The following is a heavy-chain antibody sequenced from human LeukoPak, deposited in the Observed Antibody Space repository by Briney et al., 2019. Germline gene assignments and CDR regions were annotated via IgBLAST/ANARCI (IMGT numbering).Heavy chain of an antibody. Sequence: PGGSLRLSCVASGFTFNTYWMSWLRQAPGKGLEWVANIKQDGSEKYYVDSVKGRFTISRDNAKNSVHLQMNSLRAEDTAVYYCARAVTGTANYWGQGTLVTVSS. CDR2: IKQDGSEK. D-gene: IGHD6-19*01. J-gene: IGHJ4*02. CDR1: GFTFNTYW. CDR3: ARAVTGTANY. V-gene: IGHV3-7*01.